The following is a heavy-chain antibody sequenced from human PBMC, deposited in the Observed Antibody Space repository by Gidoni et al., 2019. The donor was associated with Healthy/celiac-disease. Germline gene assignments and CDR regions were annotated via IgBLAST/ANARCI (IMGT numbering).Heavy chain of an antibody. V-gene: IGHV1-2*02. J-gene: IGHJ6*02. CDR3: ARVSAHPIRYYYYYGMDV. Sequence: QVQLVQSGAEVKKPGASVKVSCKASGYTFTGYYMHWVRQAPGQGLEWMGWINPNSGGTNYAQKFQGRVTMTRDTSISTAYMELSRLRSDDTAVYYCARVSAHPIRYYYYYGMDVWGQGTTVTVSS. CDR2: INPNSGGT. CDR1: GYTFTGYY. D-gene: IGHD2-2*02.